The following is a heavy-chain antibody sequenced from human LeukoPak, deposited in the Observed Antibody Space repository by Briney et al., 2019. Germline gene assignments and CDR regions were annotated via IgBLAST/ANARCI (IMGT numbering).Heavy chain of an antibody. V-gene: IGHV5-51*01. D-gene: IGHD2-15*01. CDR2: IYPGDSDT. CDR1: GYSFTDYW. Sequence: GESLKISCNGSGYSFTDYWIGWVRQIAGKGLEWMGIIYPGDSDTRYSPSLQGQVTISADKSISTAYLQWSSLKASDTAMYYCARRAPGHGGDDYWGQGTLVTVSS. J-gene: IGHJ4*02. CDR3: ARRAPGHGGDDY.